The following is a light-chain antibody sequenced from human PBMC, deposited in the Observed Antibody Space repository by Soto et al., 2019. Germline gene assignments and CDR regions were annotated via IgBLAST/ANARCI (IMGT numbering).Light chain of an antibody. Sequence: DIQMTQSPSSLSASVGDRVTITCQASQDIIKYLNWYQQKPGKAPKLLIYDASNLETGVPSRFSGSGSGTDFTFTITSLQPEDIATYYCQQYDNVPPNTFGQGTKLEI. V-gene: IGKV1-33*01. CDR2: DAS. J-gene: IGKJ2*01. CDR1: QDIIKY. CDR3: QQYDNVPPNT.